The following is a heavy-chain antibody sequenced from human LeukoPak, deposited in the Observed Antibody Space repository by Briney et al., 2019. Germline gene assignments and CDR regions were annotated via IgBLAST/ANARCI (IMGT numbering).Heavy chain of an antibody. CDR3: ARDDYGGNSHYAFDI. J-gene: IGHJ3*02. D-gene: IGHD4-23*01. Sequence: GGSLRLSCAASGFIVSSNHMSWVRQAPGKGLECVSFIHSGGSTYYADSVKGRFTISSDNSKNTLYLQMNSLRAEDTAVYYCARDDYGGNSHYAFDIWGQGTMVTVSS. V-gene: IGHV3-66*01. CDR2: IHSGGST. CDR1: GFIVSSNH.